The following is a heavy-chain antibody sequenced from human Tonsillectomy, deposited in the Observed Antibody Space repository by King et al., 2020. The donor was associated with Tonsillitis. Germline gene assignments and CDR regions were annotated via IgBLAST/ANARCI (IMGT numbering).Heavy chain of an antibody. CDR2: TNHSGST. Sequence: VQLQQWGAGLLKPSETLSLTCAVYGGSFSDYYWSWIRQPPGKGLEWIGETNHSGSTKYNPSLKSRVTISVDTSKNQFSLKVSSVTAADTAVYYCASISEGHYHGTGAHSASNCVDPGGQGTLVIVSS. V-gene: IGHV4-34*01. CDR1: GGSFSDYY. CDR3: ASISEGHYHGTGAHSASNCVDP. D-gene: IGHD2-8*02. J-gene: IGHJ5*02.